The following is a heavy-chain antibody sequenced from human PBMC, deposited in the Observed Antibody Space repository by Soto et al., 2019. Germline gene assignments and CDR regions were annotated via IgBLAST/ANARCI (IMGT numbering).Heavy chain of an antibody. J-gene: IGHJ3*02. CDR2: IYYSGST. V-gene: IGHV4-59*01. CDR1: GVSISSYY. Sequence: SETLSLTCTVSGVSISSYYWSWIRQPPGKGLEWIGYIYYSGSTNYNPSLKSRVTILVDTSKNQLSLKLSSVTAADTAVYYCARSSASWYSGAFDIWGQGTMVTVSS. D-gene: IGHD6-13*01. CDR3: ARSSASWYSGAFDI.